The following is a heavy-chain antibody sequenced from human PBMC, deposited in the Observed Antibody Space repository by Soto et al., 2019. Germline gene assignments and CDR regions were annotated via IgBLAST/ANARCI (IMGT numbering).Heavy chain of an antibody. CDR1: GFTFNTYP. J-gene: IGHJ6*02. CDR2: IGRRSDI. Sequence: GGSLRLSCLASGFTFNTYPMNWVRLAPGKGLEWVSSIGRRSDIYYADSVKGRFTISRDNAKNSVSLQMNSLRDEDTAVYYCAREETAWPLAYGLDVWGQGTTVTVSS. CDR3: AREETAWPLAYGLDV. V-gene: IGHV3-21*01. D-gene: IGHD2-21*02.